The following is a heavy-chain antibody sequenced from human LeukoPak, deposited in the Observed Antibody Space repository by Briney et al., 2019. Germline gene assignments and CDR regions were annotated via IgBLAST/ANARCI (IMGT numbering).Heavy chain of an antibody. Sequence: GGSLRLSCAASGFSFSDDWMSWVRQAPGKGLEWVGRIKSKTDGGTTDYAAPVKGRFTISRDDSKNTLYLQMNSLKTEDTAVYYCTTDLAYDSSGYDYWGQGTLVTVSS. CDR3: TTDLAYDSSGYDY. D-gene: IGHD3-22*01. V-gene: IGHV3-15*01. CDR1: GFSFSDDW. CDR2: IKSKTDGGTT. J-gene: IGHJ4*02.